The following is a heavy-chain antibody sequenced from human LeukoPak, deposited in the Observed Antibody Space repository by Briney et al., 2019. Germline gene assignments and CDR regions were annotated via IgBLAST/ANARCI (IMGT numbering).Heavy chain of an antibody. CDR3: ARDRQCGY. J-gene: IGHJ4*02. D-gene: IGHD2-21*01. CDR1: GYTFTSYG. Sequence: PAASVKVSCKASGYTFTSYGISWVGHAPGQGLEWMGWISPYNGNTNYAPKLQGRLTMTTDTSTSTAYMELRSLRSDDTAVYYCARDRQCGYWGQGTLVTVSS. CDR2: ISPYNGNT. V-gene: IGHV1-18*01.